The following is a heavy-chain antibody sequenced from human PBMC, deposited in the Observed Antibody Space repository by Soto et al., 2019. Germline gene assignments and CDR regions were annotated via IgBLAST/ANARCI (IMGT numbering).Heavy chain of an antibody. J-gene: IGHJ4*01. D-gene: IGHD1-26*01. CDR1: GDSVSSNSAG. Sequence: PSQTLSLTCAITGDSVSSNSAGWSWVRQSPSRGLEWLGRTYYRSKWYYQYAVSVRGRITINPDTSKNQYSLQLNSVTPEDTAVYFCARGEQYSGRIFDYWGQGTLVTVSS. V-gene: IGHV6-1*01. CDR3: ARGEQYSGRIFDY. CDR2: TYYRSKWYY.